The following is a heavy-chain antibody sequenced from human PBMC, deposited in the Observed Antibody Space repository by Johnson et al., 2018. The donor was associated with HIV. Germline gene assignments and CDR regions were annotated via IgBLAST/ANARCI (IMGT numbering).Heavy chain of an antibody. V-gene: IGHV3-15*01. CDR3: QDYWKGEGFDV. CDR2: IKSQADGGTV. J-gene: IGHJ3*01. Sequence: MLLVESGGGLVQPGGSLRLSCEASGFIFSNAWMNWVRQAPGKGPEWIGRIKSQADGGTVYYAASVEGRFSISRDDSKKTVFLQMENLKTEDTGVYFFQDYWKGEGFDVWDQGTKVTVSS. D-gene: IGHD4/OR15-4a*01. CDR1: GFIFSNAW.